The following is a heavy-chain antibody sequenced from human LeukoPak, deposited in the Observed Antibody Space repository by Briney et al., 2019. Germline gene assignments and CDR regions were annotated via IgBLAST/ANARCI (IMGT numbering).Heavy chain of an antibody. J-gene: IGHJ4*02. CDR3: LASGGY. CDR1: EFTFSSHW. CDR2: TNPDGSGK. Sequence: GGFLRLSCTASEFTFSSHWMNWVRQAPGKGLEWVANTNPDGSGKSYAASVKGRFSISRDNSKNSVYLQMNSLRVEDTAMYYCLASGGYWGQGTLVTVSS. V-gene: IGHV3-7*01. D-gene: IGHD6-25*01.